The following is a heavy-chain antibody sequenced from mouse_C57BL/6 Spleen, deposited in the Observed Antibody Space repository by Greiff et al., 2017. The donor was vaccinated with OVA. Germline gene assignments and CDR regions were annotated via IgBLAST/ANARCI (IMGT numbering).Heavy chain of an antibody. CDR1: GYAFSSSW. CDR2: IYPGDGDT. Sequence: QVQLQQSGPELVKPGASVKISCKASGYAFSSSWMNWVKQRPGKGLEWIGRIYPGDGDTNYNGKFKGKATLTADKSSSTAYMQLSSLTSEDSAVYFCARCNYYGSSRYFDVWGTGTTVTVSS. V-gene: IGHV1-82*01. D-gene: IGHD1-1*01. J-gene: IGHJ1*03. CDR3: ARCNYYGSSRYFDV.